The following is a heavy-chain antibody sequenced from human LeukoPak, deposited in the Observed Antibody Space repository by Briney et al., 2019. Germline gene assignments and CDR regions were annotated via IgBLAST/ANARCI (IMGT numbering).Heavy chain of an antibody. Sequence: SETLSLTCAVYGVSFSGYYWSWIRQPPGKGLEWIGEINHSGSTNYNPSLKSRVTISVDTSKNQFSLKLSSVTAADTAVYYCATSYYYDSSGYYLAYYYGMDVWGQGTTVTVSS. V-gene: IGHV4-34*01. D-gene: IGHD3-22*01. J-gene: IGHJ6*02. CDR1: GVSFSGYY. CDR3: ATSYYYDSSGYYLAYYYGMDV. CDR2: INHSGST.